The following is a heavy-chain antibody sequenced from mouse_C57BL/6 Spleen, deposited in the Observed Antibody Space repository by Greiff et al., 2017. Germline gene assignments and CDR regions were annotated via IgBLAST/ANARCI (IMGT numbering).Heavy chain of an antibody. CDR3: ASSYYGSSYEAMDY. CDR2: INPSSGYT. V-gene: IGHV1-7*01. Sequence: VQLQQSGAELAKPGASVKLSCKASGYTFTSYWMHWVKQRPGQGLEWIGYINPSSGYTKYNQKFKDKATLTADKSSSTAYMQLSSLTYKDSAVYDCASSYYGSSYEAMDYWGQGTSVTVSS. D-gene: IGHD1-1*01. CDR1: GYTFTSYW. J-gene: IGHJ4*01.